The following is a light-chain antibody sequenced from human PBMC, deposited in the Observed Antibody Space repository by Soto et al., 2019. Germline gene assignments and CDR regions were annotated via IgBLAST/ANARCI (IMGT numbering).Light chain of an antibody. CDR2: GAT. V-gene: IGKV3-15*01. CDR1: QSVSIL. CDR3: QQYNAWPIT. J-gene: IGKJ5*01. Sequence: EIVMTQSPATLSVSPGERATLSCRASQSVSILLAWYQQKPGQAPRLLIHGATTRATGIPARFRGSGSGADITLTITSLESENFAIYYFQQYNAWPITFGQGTRLEMK.